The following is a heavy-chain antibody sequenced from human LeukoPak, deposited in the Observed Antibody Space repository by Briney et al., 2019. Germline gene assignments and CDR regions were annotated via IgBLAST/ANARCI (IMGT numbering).Heavy chain of an antibody. CDR1: GCTFTSYG. Sequence: ASVKVSCKASGCTFTSYGVSWVRQAPGQGLEWMGWISAYNGNTNYAQKLQGRVTMTTDTSTSTAYMELRSLRSDDTAVYYCARESDDSSGYYFDYWGQGTLVTVSS. J-gene: IGHJ4*02. CDR2: ISAYNGNT. CDR3: ARESDDSSGYYFDY. D-gene: IGHD3-22*01. V-gene: IGHV1-18*01.